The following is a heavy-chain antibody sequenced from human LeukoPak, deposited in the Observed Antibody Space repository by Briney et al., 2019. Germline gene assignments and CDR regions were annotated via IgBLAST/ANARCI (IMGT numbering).Heavy chain of an antibody. J-gene: IGHJ4*02. Sequence: GGSLRLSCAASGISFSSYDMSWVRQAPGKGLEWVSVISDSGGTTYYADSVKGRFTISRDNSKNTLYLQMNSLRAEDTAIYYCASRWGYSFDHWGQGTLVTVSS. D-gene: IGHD3-16*01. CDR3: ASRWGYSFDH. V-gene: IGHV3-23*01. CDR2: ISDSGGTT. CDR1: GISFSSYD.